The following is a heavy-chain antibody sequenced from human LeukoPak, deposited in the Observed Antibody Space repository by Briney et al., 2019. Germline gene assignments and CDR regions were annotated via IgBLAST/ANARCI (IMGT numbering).Heavy chain of an antibody. CDR3: ARQTSYSSEMYYFDY. Sequence: SETLSLTCIVSGGSISSSSYYWGWIRQPPGKGLEWIGSIYYSGSTYYNPSLKSRVTISVDTSKNQFSLKLSSVTAADTAVYYCARQTSYSSEMYYFDYWGQGTLVTVSS. J-gene: IGHJ4*02. CDR2: IYYSGST. V-gene: IGHV4-39*01. D-gene: IGHD6-19*01. CDR1: GGSISSSSYY.